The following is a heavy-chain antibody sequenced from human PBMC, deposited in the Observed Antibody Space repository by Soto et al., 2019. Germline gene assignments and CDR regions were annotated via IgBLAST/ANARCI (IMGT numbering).Heavy chain of an antibody. Sequence: QVQLQQWGAGLLKPSETLSLTCAVYCGSFSGYYWSWIRQPPGKGLEWRGEMNHSGSTNYNPSLKSRVTMSVDTSKNPFSLKLSSVTAADTAVYYCARTSRFDCWGQGTLVTVSS. CDR3: ARTSRFDC. J-gene: IGHJ4*02. CDR2: MNHSGST. CDR1: CGSFSGYY. V-gene: IGHV4-34*01. D-gene: IGHD6-6*01.